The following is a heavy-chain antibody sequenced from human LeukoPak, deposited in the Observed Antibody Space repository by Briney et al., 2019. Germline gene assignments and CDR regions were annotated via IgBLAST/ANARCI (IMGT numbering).Heavy chain of an antibody. CDR2: INPNSGGT. CDR3: ARCRLYYFGMDL. CDR1: GYTFTGYY. J-gene: IGHJ6*02. Sequence: GASVEVSCKASGYTFTGYYMHWVRQAPGQGLEWMGWINPNSGGTSYAQKFQGRVTMTRDTSIDTAYMDLSRLKSDDTAVYYCARCRLYYFGMDLWGQGTTVTVSS. D-gene: IGHD6-25*01. V-gene: IGHV1-2*02.